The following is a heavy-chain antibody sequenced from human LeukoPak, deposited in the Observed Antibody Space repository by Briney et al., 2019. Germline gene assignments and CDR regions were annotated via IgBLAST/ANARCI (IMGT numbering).Heavy chain of an antibody. D-gene: IGHD3-10*01. V-gene: IGHV3-66*01. J-gene: IGHJ6*02. CDR3: ARDSRGYYYGMDV. CDR1: GFTVSSNY. CDR2: IYSGGST. Sequence: PGGSLRLSCAASGFTVSSNYMSWVCQAPGKGLEWVSVIYSGGSTYYADSVKGRFTISRDNSKNTLYLQKNSLRAEDTAVYYCARDSRGYYYGMDVWGQGTTVTVSS.